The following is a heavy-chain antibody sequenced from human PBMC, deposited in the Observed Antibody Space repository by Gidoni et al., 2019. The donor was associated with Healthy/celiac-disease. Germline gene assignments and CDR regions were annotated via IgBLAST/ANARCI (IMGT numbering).Heavy chain of an antibody. Sequence: QVQLVESGGGVVQPGRSLRLSCAASGFTFSSYAMHWVRQAPGKGLEWVAVISYDGSNKYYADSVKGRFTISRDNSKNTLYLQMNSLRAEDTAVYYCARDSQVRPQRGWFDPWGQGTLVTVSS. J-gene: IGHJ5*02. V-gene: IGHV3-30-3*01. CDR3: ARDSQVRPQRGWFDP. D-gene: IGHD3-10*01. CDR2: ISYDGSNK. CDR1: GFTFSSYA.